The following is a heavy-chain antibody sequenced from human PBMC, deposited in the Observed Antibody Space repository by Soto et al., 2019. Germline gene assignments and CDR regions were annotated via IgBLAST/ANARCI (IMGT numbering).Heavy chain of an antibody. J-gene: IGHJ5*02. Sequence: PSETLSLTCTVSGGSISGSSYYWGWIRQPPGKGLEWIGSISDSESTYYNLSLKSRITMSVDTSKNQFSLKLSSVSAADTAVYYCARQNPLKWFDPWGQGTLVTVSS. CDR3: ARQNPLKWFDP. CDR1: GGSISGSSYY. CDR2: ISDSEST. V-gene: IGHV4-39*01. D-gene: IGHD2-8*01.